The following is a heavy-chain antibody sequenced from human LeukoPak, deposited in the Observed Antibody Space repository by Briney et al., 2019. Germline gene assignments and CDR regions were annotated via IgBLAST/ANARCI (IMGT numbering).Heavy chain of an antibody. CDR3: AREMRGYGPNRGHTWFDP. CDR1: GGSISSSSYY. Sequence: SETLSLTCTVSGGSISSSSYYWGWIRQPPGKGLEWIGDIYYSGSINYNPSLKSRVTISLDTSKNQFSLKVTSVTAADTAKYYCAREMRGYGPNRGHTWFDPWGQGTLVTVSS. V-gene: IGHV4-61*01. D-gene: IGHD5-18*01. J-gene: IGHJ5*02. CDR2: IYYSGSI.